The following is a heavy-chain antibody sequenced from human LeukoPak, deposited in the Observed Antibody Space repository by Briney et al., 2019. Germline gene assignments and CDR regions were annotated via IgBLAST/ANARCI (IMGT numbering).Heavy chain of an antibody. Sequence: SETLSLTCAVYGGSFSGYYWNWIRQPPGKGLEWIGEINHSGSTNYNPSLKSRVTISVDKSKNQFSLKLSSVTAADTAVYYCARTSRINMVLDPWGQGTLVTVSS. CDR3: ARTSRINMVLDP. D-gene: IGHD3-10*01. J-gene: IGHJ5*02. V-gene: IGHV4-34*01. CDR2: INHSGST. CDR1: GGSFSGYY.